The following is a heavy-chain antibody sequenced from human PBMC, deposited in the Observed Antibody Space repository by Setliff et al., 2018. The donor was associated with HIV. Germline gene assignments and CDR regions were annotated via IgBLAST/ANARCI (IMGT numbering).Heavy chain of an antibody. CDR1: GYTFTNYW. D-gene: IGHD1-26*01. Sequence: GESLKISCRASGYTFTNYWIGWVRQMPGKGLEWIGVIYPGDSVARYGPSFQGQVFISADRSITTAYLEWSSLKPSDTTMYYCIRRRRAPGTEDLEAVWGQGTLVTVSS. V-gene: IGHV5-51*01. CDR3: IRRRRAPGTEDLEAV. J-gene: IGHJ4*02. CDR2: IYPGDSVA.